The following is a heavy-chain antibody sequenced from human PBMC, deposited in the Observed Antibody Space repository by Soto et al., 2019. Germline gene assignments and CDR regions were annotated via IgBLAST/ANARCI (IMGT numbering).Heavy chain of an antibody. CDR1: GFTFSSYG. CDR2: IWYDGSNK. CDR3: ARDQLRFLEWSNRAFDI. V-gene: IGHV3-33*01. D-gene: IGHD3-3*01. Sequence: QVQLVESGGGVVQPGRSLRLSCAASGFTFSSYGMHWVRQGPGKGLEWVAVIWYDGSNKYYADSVKGRFTISRDNSKNTLYLQMNSLRAEDTAVYYCARDQLRFLEWSNRAFDIWGQGTMVTVSS. J-gene: IGHJ3*02.